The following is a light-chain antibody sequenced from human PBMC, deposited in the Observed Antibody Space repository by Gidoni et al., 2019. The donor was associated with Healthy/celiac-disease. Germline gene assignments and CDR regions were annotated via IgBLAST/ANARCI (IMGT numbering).Light chain of an antibody. CDR3: QQRSNWPPIT. J-gene: IGKJ5*01. CDR2: DAS. CDR1: QSVSRY. Sequence: DILFTQSPATLSFSPGERATLSCRASQSVSRYLAWYQQKPGQAPRLLIYDASNRATGIPARFSGSGSGTDFTLTISSLEPEDFAVYYCQQRSNWPPITVGQGTRLEIK. V-gene: IGKV3-11*01.